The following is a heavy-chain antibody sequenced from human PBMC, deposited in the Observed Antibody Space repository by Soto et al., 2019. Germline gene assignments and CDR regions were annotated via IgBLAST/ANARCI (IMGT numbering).Heavy chain of an antibody. CDR1: GGSISSYY. J-gene: IGHJ6*02. V-gene: IGHV4-4*07. D-gene: IGHD2-15*01. CDR3: ARDSGEYCSGGSCSYYYYGMDV. CDR2: IYTSGST. Sequence: QVQLQESGPGLVKPSETLSLTCTVSGGSISSYYWSWIRQPAGKGLEWIGRIYTSGSTNYNPSLKSRVTMSVDTSKNQFSLKLSSVTAADTAVYYCARDSGEYCSGGSCSYYYYGMDVWGQGTTVTVSS.